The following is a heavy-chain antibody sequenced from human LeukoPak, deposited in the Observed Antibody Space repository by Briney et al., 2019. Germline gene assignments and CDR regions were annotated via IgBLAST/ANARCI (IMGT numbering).Heavy chain of an antibody. J-gene: IGHJ4*02. V-gene: IGHV3-48*03. Sequence: PGGSLRLSCAASGFTFSSYEMNWVRQAPGKGLEWVSYISSSGSTIYYADSVKGRFTISRDNAKNSLYLQMNSLRAEDTAVYYCARTAPYYYGSGSYSPFDYWGQGTLVTVSS. D-gene: IGHD3-10*01. CDR3: ARTAPYYYGSGSYSPFDY. CDR1: GFTFSSYE. CDR2: ISSSGSTI.